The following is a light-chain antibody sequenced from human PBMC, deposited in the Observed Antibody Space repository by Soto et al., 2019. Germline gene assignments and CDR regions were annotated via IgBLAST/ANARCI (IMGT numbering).Light chain of an antibody. V-gene: IGKV3-20*01. Sequence: EIVLTQSPGTLSLSPGERATHSCRASQSVSSTYLAWYQQKPGQAPRLLIYGASSRATGIPDRFIGSGSGTDFTLTISRLEPEDFAVYYCQQYGSSPPITFGQGTRLEI. J-gene: IGKJ5*01. CDR2: GAS. CDR3: QQYGSSPPIT. CDR1: QSVSSTY.